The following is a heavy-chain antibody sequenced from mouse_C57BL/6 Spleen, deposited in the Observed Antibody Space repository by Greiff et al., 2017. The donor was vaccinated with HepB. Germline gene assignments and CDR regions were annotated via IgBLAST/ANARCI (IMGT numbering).Heavy chain of an antibody. CDR3: TRKNGYYLDY. V-gene: IGHV1-15*01. J-gene: IGHJ2*01. Sequence: QVQLKESGAELVRPGASVTLSCKASGYTFTDYEMHWVKQTPVHGLEWIGAIDPETGGTAYNQKFKGKAILTADKSSSTAYMELRSLTSEDSAVYYCTRKNGYYLDYWGQGTTLTVSS. D-gene: IGHD2-2*01. CDR1: GYTFTDYE. CDR2: IDPETGGT.